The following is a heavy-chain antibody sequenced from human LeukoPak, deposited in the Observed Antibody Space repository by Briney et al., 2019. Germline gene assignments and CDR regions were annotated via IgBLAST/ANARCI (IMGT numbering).Heavy chain of an antibody. J-gene: IGHJ5*02. Sequence: GTSEKVSCKASGFTFTSSAMQWVRQARGQRLEWIGWIVVGSGNTNYAQKFQERVTITRDMSTSTAYMELSSLRSEDTAVYYCAADVTWELYQLPNWFDPWGQGTLVTVSS. D-gene: IGHD2-2*01. V-gene: IGHV1-58*02. CDR3: AADVTWELYQLPNWFDP. CDR2: IVVGSGNT. CDR1: GFTFTSSA.